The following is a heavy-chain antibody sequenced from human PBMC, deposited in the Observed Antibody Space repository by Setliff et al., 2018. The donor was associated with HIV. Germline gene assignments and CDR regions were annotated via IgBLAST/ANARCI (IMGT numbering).Heavy chain of an antibody. V-gene: IGHV3-11*03. CDR2: ISSSSSYT. J-gene: IGHJ4*02. D-gene: IGHD3-22*01. Sequence: PGGSLRLSCAASGFTFSDYYMSWIRQAPGKELEWVSYISSSSSYTNYADSVKGRFTISRDNAKNSLYLQMNSLRAEDTAVYYCARASYYYDSSGWVDYWGQGTLVTVSS. CDR1: GFTFSDYY. CDR3: ARASYYYDSSGWVDY.